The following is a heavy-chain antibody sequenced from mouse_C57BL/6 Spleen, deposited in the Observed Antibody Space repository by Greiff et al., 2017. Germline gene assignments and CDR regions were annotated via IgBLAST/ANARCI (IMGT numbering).Heavy chain of an antibody. J-gene: IGHJ3*01. V-gene: IGHV1-82*01. Sequence: QVQLQQSGPELVKPGASVKISCKASGYAFSSSWMNWVKQRPGKGLEWIGRIYPGDGDTNYNGKFKGKATLTAYKSSSTAYLQLSSLTSEYSAVYFCAREGYDYEFAYCGQGTLVTVSA. CDR3: AREGYDYEFAY. CDR2: IYPGDGDT. CDR1: GYAFSSSW. D-gene: IGHD2-4*01.